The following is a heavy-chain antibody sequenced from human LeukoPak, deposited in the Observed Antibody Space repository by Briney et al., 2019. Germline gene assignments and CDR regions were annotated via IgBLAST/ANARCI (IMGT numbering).Heavy chain of an antibody. CDR1: GGSISSYY. V-gene: IGHV4-59*01. CDR2: IYYSGST. Sequence: SETLSLTCTVSGGSISSYYWSWIRQPPGKGLGWIGYIYYSGSTNYNPSLKSRVTISVDTSKNQFSLKLSSVTAADTAVYYCARDLKLYYFDYWGQGTLVTVSS. CDR3: ARDLKLYYFDY. J-gene: IGHJ4*02. D-gene: IGHD6-6*01.